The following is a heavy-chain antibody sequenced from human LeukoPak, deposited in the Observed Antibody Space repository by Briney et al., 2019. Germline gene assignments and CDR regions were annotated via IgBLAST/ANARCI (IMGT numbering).Heavy chain of an antibody. CDR3: VRADYSSSWSHEYFYMDV. CDR2: IYHSGNT. D-gene: IGHD6-13*01. V-gene: IGHV4-34*01. CDR1: GGSFSGYH. Sequence: PSETLSLTCAVYGGSFSGYHWSWIRQPPGKGLEWIGSIYHSGNTYYNPSLKSRVTMSVGTSKNQFSLNLRSVTAADTAVYYCVRADYSSSWSHEYFYMDVWGKGTTVTVSS. J-gene: IGHJ6*03.